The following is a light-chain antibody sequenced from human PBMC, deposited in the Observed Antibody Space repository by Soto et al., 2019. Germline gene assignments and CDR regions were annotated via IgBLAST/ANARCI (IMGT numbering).Light chain of an antibody. CDR1: QSLVHSDGNTY. Sequence: DIVMTQTPLSSPVPLGQPDSISCRSSQSLVHSDGNTYLSWRQQRPGQPHRLLIDRVSNRFSGVTDRLSGSGAGTDVSLLISRVDAADFGVYSCKEAKHFPRAFGHGTKV. CDR2: RVS. CDR3: KEAKHFPRA. V-gene: IGKV2-24*01. J-gene: IGKJ1*01.